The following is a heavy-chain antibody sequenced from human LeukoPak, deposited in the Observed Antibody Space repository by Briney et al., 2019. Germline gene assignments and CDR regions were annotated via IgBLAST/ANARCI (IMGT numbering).Heavy chain of an antibody. D-gene: IGHD2-2*01. V-gene: IGHV3-48*01. Sequence: PGGSLRLSCAASGFTFSTYTLNWVRQAPGKGLEWISYISIGGSTIYYADSVKGRFTISRDNAKNSLYLQMNSLRAEDTAVYYCARSQLLSGYYYYYMDVWSKGTTVTVSS. J-gene: IGHJ6*03. CDR3: ARSQLLSGYYYYYMDV. CDR2: ISIGGSTI. CDR1: GFTFSTYT.